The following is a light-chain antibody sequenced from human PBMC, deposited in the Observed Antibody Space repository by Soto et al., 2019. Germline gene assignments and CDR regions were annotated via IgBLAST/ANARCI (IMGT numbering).Light chain of an antibody. CDR3: SSYTTSSTRV. V-gene: IGLV2-14*01. Sequence: QSVLTQPPSASGSPGQSIAISCTGSSSDIGIYKYVSWYQQHPGKVPKLIIYEVTNRPSGVSNRFSGSKSGNTASLTISGLQAEDEADYYCSSYTTSSTRVFGPGTKVTVL. CDR1: SSDIGIYKY. CDR2: EVT. J-gene: IGLJ1*01.